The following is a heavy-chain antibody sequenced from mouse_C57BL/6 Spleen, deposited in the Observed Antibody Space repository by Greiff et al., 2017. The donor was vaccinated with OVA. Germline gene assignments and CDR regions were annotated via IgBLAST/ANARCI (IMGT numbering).Heavy chain of an antibody. CDR2: ISSGGSYT. Sequence: EVKLVESGGDLVKPGGSLKLSCAASGFTFSSYGMSWVRQTPDKRLEWVATISSGGSYTYYPDSVKGRFTISRDNAKNTLYLQMSSLKSEDTAMYYCARHYYYGSSYEWYFDVWGTGTTVTVSS. CDR3: ARHYYYGSSYEWYFDV. J-gene: IGHJ1*03. CDR1: GFTFSSYG. D-gene: IGHD1-1*01. V-gene: IGHV5-6*01.